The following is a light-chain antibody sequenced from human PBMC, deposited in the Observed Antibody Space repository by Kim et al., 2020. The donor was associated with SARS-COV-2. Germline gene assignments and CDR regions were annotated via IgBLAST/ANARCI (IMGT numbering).Light chain of an antibody. CDR3: QQHHSRPPT. V-gene: IGKV1-17*01. J-gene: IGKJ2*01. Sequence: SASVGDRVTITCRASQGIGDDLGWYQQKPGKAPRRLIYSASRLQSEVPSRFSGSGSATEFTLTISSLQPEDFATYYCQQHHSRPPTFGQGTKLEI. CDR1: QGIGDD. CDR2: SAS.